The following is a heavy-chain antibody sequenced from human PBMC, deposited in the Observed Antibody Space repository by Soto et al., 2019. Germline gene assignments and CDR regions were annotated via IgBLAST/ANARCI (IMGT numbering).Heavy chain of an antibody. V-gene: IGHV4-59*01. CDR3: ARIVTTGTAYFDY. Sequence: SETLSLTCTVSGGSIRSYYWSWIRQPPGKGLEWIAYIYYSGRTTYNPSPKSRVTISVDTSKNQFSLKLSSVTAADTAVYYCARIVTTGTAYFDYWGQGTLVTVSS. CDR2: IYYSGRT. J-gene: IGHJ4*02. D-gene: IGHD1-1*01. CDR1: GGSIRSYY.